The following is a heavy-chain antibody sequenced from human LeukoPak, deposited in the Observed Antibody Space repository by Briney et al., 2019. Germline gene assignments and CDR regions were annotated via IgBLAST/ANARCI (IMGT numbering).Heavy chain of an antibody. V-gene: IGHV3-23*01. CDR2: ISGSGGST. CDR3: ATKIPQRTSFDY. J-gene: IGHJ4*02. Sequence: GGSLRLSWAAAGFTFSSYAMSWVRQAPGKGLEWVSAISGSGGSTYYADSVKGRFTISRDNSKNTLYLQMNSLRAEDTAVYYCATKIPQRTSFDYWGQGTLVTVSS. D-gene: IGHD6-25*01. CDR1: GFTFSSYA.